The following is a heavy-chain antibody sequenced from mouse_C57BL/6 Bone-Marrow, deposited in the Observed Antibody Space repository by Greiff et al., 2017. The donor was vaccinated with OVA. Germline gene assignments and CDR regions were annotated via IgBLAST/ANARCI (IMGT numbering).Heavy chain of an antibody. J-gene: IGHJ2*01. CDR2: IHPNSGST. CDR1: GYTFTSYW. V-gene: IGHV1-64*01. D-gene: IGHD1-1*01. Sequence: VQLQQSGAELVKPGASVKLSCKASGYTFTSYWMHWVKQRPGQGLEWIGMIHPNSGSTNYNEKFKSKATLTVDKSSSTAYMQLSSLTSEDSAVYYCGPITTVVATDYWGQGTTLTVSS. CDR3: GPITTVVATDY.